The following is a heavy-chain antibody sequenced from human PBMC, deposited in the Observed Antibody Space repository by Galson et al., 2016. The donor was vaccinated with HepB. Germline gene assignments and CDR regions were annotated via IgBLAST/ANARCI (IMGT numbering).Heavy chain of an antibody. CDR1: GFTVSNNY. J-gene: IGHJ4*02. Sequence: SLRLSCAVSGFTVSNNYMSWVRQPPGKGLEWVSLIYSVGSTHYADSVKGRFTISKDSTKNTLYLQMNSLRAEDTAVYYCARDELIGTTGDYWGQGTLVTVSS. V-gene: IGHV3-53*01. D-gene: IGHD1-7*01. CDR3: ARDELIGTTGDY. CDR2: IYSVGST.